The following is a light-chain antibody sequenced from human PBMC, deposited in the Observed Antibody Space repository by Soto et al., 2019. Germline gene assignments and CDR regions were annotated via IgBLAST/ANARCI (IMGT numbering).Light chain of an antibody. CDR3: SARDDILSGVV. V-gene: IGLV1-47*01. J-gene: IGLJ2*01. CDR2: RSD. CDR1: SSNIGSNH. Sequence: QSVLTQPPSAFGTPEHRVTISCSGSSSNIGSNHVYWYQQFPGMAPKLLMYRSDQRPTGVPDRFSGSKSGTSASLAISGLRSDDEADYYCSARDDILSGVVFGGGTKLTVL.